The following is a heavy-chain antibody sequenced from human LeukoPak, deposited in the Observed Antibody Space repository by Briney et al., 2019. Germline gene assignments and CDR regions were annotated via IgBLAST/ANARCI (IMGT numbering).Heavy chain of an antibody. CDR3: ASSDSSWSLPFDY. CDR2: INHSGST. D-gene: IGHD6-13*01. J-gene: IGHJ4*02. CDR1: GVSFSGYY. Sequence: PSETLSLTCAVYGVSFSGYYWSWIRQPPGKGLEWIGEINHSGSTNYNPSLKSRVTISVDTSKNQFSLKLSSVTAADTAVYYCASSDSSWSLPFDYWGQGTLVTVSS. V-gene: IGHV4-34*01.